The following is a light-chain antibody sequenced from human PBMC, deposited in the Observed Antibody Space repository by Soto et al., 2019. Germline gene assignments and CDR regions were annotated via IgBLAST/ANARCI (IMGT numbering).Light chain of an antibody. Sequence: DLQMTQSPSSLSASVGDRVTITFRASQTITTYLNWYQHKPGKAPKLLIYAAISLQSGVPSRLSGSGSGTDFTLTISSLQPKDFPTYYCQQTFSTPHTFGQATK. V-gene: IGKV1-39*01. J-gene: IGKJ2*01. CDR2: AAI. CDR3: QQTFSTPHT. CDR1: QTITTY.